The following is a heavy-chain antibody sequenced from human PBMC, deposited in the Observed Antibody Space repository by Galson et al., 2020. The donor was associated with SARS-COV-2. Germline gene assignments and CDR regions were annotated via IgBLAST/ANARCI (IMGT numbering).Heavy chain of an antibody. CDR3: ARIWTVPGYFDY. CDR1: GFSLSTNGMC. V-gene: IGHV2-70*16. D-gene: IGHD3-10*01. J-gene: IGHJ4*02. Sequence: CTFSGFSLSTNGMCVNWIRQPPGQALEWLARIDWDDDKFYSTSLKTRLTISKDTSKNQVVLTMTNMDPLDTDTYYCARIWTVPGYFDYWGQGNMVTVSS. CDR2: IDWDDDK.